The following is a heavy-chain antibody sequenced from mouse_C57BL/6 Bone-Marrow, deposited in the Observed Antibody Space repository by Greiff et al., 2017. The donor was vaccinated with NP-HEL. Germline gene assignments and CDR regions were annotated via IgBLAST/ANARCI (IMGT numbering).Heavy chain of an antibody. Sequence: EVMLVDSGGGLVKPGGSLKLSCAASGFTFSSYAMSWVRQTPEKRLEWVATISDGGSYTYYPDNVKGRFTISRDNAKNNLYLQMSHLKSEDTAMYYCARGDDYDEAYWGQGTLVTVSA. J-gene: IGHJ3*01. V-gene: IGHV5-4*03. CDR3: ARGDDYDEAY. CDR2: ISDGGSYT. CDR1: GFTFSSYA. D-gene: IGHD2-4*01.